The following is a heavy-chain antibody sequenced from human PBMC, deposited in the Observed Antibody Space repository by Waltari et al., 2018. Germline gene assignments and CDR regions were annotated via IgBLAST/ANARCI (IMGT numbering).Heavy chain of an antibody. J-gene: IGHJ4*02. CDR2: IYYSGST. CDR1: GGSISNDGYY. Sequence: QLQLQESGPGLVKPSETLSLTCTVSGGSISNDGYYWGWVRQSPGKGLEWIDSIYYSGSTYYNPSLKSGVTISVDTSKNQFSLKLSSVTAADTALYYCARHSRIMRGFDFWGQGTLVSVSS. D-gene: IGHD2-21*01. V-gene: IGHV4-39*01. CDR3: ARHSRIMRGFDF.